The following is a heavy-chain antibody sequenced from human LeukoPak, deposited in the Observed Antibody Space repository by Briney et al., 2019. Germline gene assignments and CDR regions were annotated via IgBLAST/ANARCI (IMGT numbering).Heavy chain of an antibody. Sequence: GGSLRLSCAASGFTFSSYAMSWVRQAPGKGLAWVSSISGSGGSTYYADSVKGRFTISRDNSKNTLYLQMNSLKAEDTAVYYCAKSDDFWSGPFDYWGQGTLVTVSS. CDR1: GFTFSSYA. J-gene: IGHJ4*02. CDR2: ISGSGGST. D-gene: IGHD3-3*01. V-gene: IGHV3-23*01. CDR3: AKSDDFWSGPFDY.